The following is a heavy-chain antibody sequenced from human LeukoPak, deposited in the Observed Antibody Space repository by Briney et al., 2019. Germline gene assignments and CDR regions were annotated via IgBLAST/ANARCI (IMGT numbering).Heavy chain of an antibody. Sequence: PGGSLRLSCAASGFTVSSNYMSWVRQAPGKGLKWVSVIYSGGSTYYADSVKGRFTISRDNSKNTLYPQMDSLRAEDTAVYYCARATDPRSAFDIWGQGTMVTVPS. CDR3: ARATDPRSAFDI. CDR1: GFTVSSNY. CDR2: IYSGGST. V-gene: IGHV3-66*02. J-gene: IGHJ3*02.